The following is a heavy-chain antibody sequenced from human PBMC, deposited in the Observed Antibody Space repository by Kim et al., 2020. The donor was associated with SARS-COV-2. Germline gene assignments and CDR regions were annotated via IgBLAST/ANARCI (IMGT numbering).Heavy chain of an antibody. CDR3: ARDRDRQFDL. V-gene: IGHV1-69*13. CDR2: IFPSYDKP. Sequence: SVKVSCKASGGTFSALSISWVRQAPGQGPEWMGGIFPSYDKPIYAQKFQGRVTIAADDSTSTAYMMLSSLRTEDTAVYYCARDRDRQFDLWGQGTLVTVS. CDR1: GGTFSALS. J-gene: IGHJ4*02.